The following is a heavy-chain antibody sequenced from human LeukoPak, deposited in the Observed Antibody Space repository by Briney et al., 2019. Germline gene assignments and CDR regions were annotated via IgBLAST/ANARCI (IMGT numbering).Heavy chain of an antibody. CDR3: ARGGYYYMDV. J-gene: IGHJ6*03. CDR2: IYYSASN. V-gene: IGHV4-59*01. CDR1: GGSITDYF. Sequence: PSEALSLTCTVSGGSITDYFWSWIRQPPGKGLEWVGFIYYSASNNYNPSLSSRVTMSLDTSKNHFSLKLSSVTTADTAVYYCARGGYYYMDVWGKGTTVTVSS.